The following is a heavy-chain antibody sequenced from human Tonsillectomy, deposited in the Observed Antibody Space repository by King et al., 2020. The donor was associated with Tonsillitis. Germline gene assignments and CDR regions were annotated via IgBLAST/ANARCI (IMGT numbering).Heavy chain of an antibody. CDR3: ARETVLGSIYDAFDM. D-gene: IGHD3-16*01. V-gene: IGHV4-59*01. CDR1: GGSISIFY. J-gene: IGHJ3*02. CDR2: IHHSGIT. Sequence: QLQESGPGLVKPSETLSLTCTVSGGSISIFYWTWIRQPPGKGLEWIGYIHHSGITNYNASLKSRVTISVDTSKNQFSLRLSSVTAADTAVYFCARETVLGSIYDAFDMWGQGTMVIVSS.